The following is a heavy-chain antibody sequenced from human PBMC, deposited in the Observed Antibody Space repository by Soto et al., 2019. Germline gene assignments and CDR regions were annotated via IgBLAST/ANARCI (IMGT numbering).Heavy chain of an antibody. CDR3: ARRDSGGFYRFFDS. CDR2: TGSGTGPG. D-gene: IGHD2-15*01. CDR1: GGSHSTNP. V-gene: IGHV1-69*06. J-gene: IGHJ4*02. Sequence: SVKVSCKASGGSHSTNPISWVRQAPGQGLEWMGGTGSGTGPGNHAQKFQGRLTVTADKSTSTVYMELTNLSSEDTAVYYCARRDSGGFYRFFDSWGQGTLVTVSS.